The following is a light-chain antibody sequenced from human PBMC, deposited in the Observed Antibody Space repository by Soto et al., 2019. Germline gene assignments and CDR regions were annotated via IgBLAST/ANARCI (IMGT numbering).Light chain of an antibody. CDR3: QQRGNWPPIT. Sequence: EIVLTQSPATLSLSPGERATLSCRASQSVGSYLAWYQQKPGQAPGLLIYDASNRATGIPARFSGSGSGTDCTLTISSLEPEDFAVYYCQQRGNWPPITFGQGTRLEIE. CDR1: QSVGSY. CDR2: DAS. V-gene: IGKV3-11*01. J-gene: IGKJ5*01.